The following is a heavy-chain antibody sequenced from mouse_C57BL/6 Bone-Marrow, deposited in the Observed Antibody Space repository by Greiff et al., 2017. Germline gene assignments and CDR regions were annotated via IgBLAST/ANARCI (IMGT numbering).Heavy chain of an antibody. V-gene: IGHV1-63*01. CDR2: IYPGGGYT. CDR1: GYTFTNYW. Sequence: QVQLQQSGAELVRPGTSVKMSCKASGYTFTNYWIGWAKQRPGHGLEWIGDIYPGGGYTNYNEKFKGKATLTADKSSNTAYMQFSSLTSADSALYYGARNYGSSHWYFDVWGTGTTVTVSS. J-gene: IGHJ1*03. CDR3: ARNYGSSHWYFDV. D-gene: IGHD1-1*01.